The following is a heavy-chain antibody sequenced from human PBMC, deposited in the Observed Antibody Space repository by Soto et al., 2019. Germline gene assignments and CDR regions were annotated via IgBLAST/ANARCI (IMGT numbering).Heavy chain of an antibody. V-gene: IGHV4-31*03. Sequence: QVQLQESGPGLVKPSQTLSLTCTVSGGSISSGSYYWSWIRQHPGKGLEWNGYIYYSGSTYYNPSLKSRVTISVDTSKNQFSLKLSSVTAADTAVYFCARDPGYCSGGSCDDAFDIWGQGTMVTVSS. J-gene: IGHJ3*02. D-gene: IGHD2-15*01. CDR3: ARDPGYCSGGSCDDAFDI. CDR1: GGSISSGSYY. CDR2: IYYSGST.